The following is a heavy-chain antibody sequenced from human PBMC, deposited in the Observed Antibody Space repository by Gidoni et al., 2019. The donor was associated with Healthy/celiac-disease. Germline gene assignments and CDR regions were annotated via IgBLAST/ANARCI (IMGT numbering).Heavy chain of an antibody. V-gene: IGHV3-23*01. D-gene: IGHD4-17*01. CDR1: GITFSSYA. J-gene: IGHJ4*02. CDR2: ISGSGDST. Sequence: EVPLLESGGGLVQPGGSLRLSCTAAGITFSSYAMSWVRQGPGKGLAEISAISGSGDSTYSADSVKVRFTISRDNSKNTLYLQMNSLRAEDTAVYYCSKERDYGVLNYWGQGTLFTVSS. CDR3: SKERDYGVLNY.